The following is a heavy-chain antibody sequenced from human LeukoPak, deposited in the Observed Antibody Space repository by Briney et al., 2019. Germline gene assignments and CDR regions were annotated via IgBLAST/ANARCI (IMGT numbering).Heavy chain of an antibody. J-gene: IGHJ4*02. D-gene: IGHD3-22*01. V-gene: IGHV1-69*04. Sequence: ASVKVSCKASGGTFSSCAISWVRQAPGQGLEWMGRIIPIFGIANYAQKFQGRVTITADKSTSTAYMELSSLRSEDTAVYYCARTHYDSSGYYYVGLVYWGQGTLVTVSS. CDR3: ARTHYDSSGYYYVGLVY. CDR1: GGTFSSCA. CDR2: IIPIFGIA.